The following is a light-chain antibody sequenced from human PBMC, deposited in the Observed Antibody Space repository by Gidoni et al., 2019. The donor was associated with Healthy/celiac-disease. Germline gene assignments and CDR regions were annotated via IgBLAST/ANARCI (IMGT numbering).Light chain of an antibody. J-gene: IGKJ2*01. Sequence: DIAMTQSPHSLAVSLGERATINCKSSQSVLYSSNNKNYLAWYQQKPGQPPKLLIYWASTREAGVPDRFSGSGSGTDFTLTISSLQAEDVAVYYCQQYYSTPPTFGQGTKLEIK. CDR3: QQYYSTPPT. CDR2: WAS. V-gene: IGKV4-1*01. CDR1: QSVLYSSNNKNY.